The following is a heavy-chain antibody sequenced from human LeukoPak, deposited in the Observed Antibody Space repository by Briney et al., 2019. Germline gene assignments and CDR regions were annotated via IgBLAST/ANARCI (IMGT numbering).Heavy chain of an antibody. CDR2: IYYSGST. J-gene: IGHJ4*02. CDR3: ARVSLSVRGVIIPQKIDY. CDR1: GGSISSSSYY. Sequence: SETLSLTCTVSGGSISSSSYYWGWIRQPPGKGLEWIGSIYYSGSTYYNPSLKSRVTISVDTSKNQFSLKLSSVTAADTAVYYCARVSLSVRGVIIPQKIDYWGQGTLVTVSS. D-gene: IGHD3-10*01. V-gene: IGHV4-39*07.